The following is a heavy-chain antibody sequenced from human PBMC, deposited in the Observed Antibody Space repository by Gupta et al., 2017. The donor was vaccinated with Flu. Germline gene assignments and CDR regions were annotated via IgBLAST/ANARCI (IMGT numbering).Heavy chain of an antibody. D-gene: IGHD2-2*01. CDR2: INPNSGGT. V-gene: IGHV1-2*05. J-gene: IGHJ4*02. CDR3: ARVEYCSTTSCYQPFDS. Sequence: PGQGLEWMGRINPNSGGTKFAQKFQGRVTLTSDMSITPAYMELSGLTYDDSGVYYCARVEYCSTTSCYQPFDSWGQGTLVTVSS.